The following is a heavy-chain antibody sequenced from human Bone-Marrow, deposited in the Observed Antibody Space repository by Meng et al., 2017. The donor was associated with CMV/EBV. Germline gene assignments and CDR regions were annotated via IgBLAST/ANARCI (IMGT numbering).Heavy chain of an antibody. CDR3: ARVVGIVVVPAAPPDAFDI. V-gene: IGHV4-31*02. CDR1: SGGYY. Sequence: SGGYYWSWIRQHPGKGLEWIGYIYYSGSTYYNPSLKSRVTISVDTSKNQFSLKLSSVTAADTAVYYCARVVGIVVVPAAPPDAFDIWGQGTMVTVSS. D-gene: IGHD2-2*03. J-gene: IGHJ3*02. CDR2: IYYSGST.